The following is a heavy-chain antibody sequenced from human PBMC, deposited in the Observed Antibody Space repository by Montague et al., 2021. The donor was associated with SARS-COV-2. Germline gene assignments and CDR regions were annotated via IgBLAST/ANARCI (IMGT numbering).Heavy chain of an antibody. D-gene: IGHD3-10*01. J-gene: IGHJ6*03. V-gene: IGHV4-39*01. CDR1: GGSVSSSPYY. Sequence: SETLSLTSTVSGGSVSSSPYYWGWIRQPPGRGLEWVGSISYSGRTYFXPSLKSRLTISVDSSENQFSLRLSSVTAADTAVYCCASSYYYGSGTYVYNYYRDVWGKGTTVTVSS. CDR2: ISYSGRT. CDR3: ASSYYYGSGTYVYNYYRDV.